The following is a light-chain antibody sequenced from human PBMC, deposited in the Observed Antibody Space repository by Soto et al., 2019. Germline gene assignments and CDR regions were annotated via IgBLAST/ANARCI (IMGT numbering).Light chain of an antibody. CDR3: AAWDASLSACV. V-gene: IGLV1-40*01. Sequence: QSVLTQPPSVSGAPGQRVTISCTGSSSNFGAGYDVHWYQQLPGTAPKLLIYYNNQRPSGVPDRFSGSRSGTSASLAIVGLRSEDEAVYYCAAWDASLSACVFGNGTKLTVL. CDR2: YNN. J-gene: IGLJ1*01. CDR1: SSNFGAGYD.